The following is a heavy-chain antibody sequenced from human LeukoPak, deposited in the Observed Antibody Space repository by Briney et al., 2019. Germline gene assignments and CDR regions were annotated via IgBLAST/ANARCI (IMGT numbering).Heavy chain of an antibody. Sequence: GGSLRLSCAASGFTFSSYGMHWVRQAPGKGLEWVAVISYDGSNKYYADSVKGRFTISRDNSKNTLYLQMNSLRAEDTAVYYCAKEFVEPTGCSGGSCYSDAFDIWGQGTMVTVSS. D-gene: IGHD2-15*01. V-gene: IGHV3-30*18. CDR3: AKEFVEPTGCSGGSCYSDAFDI. J-gene: IGHJ3*02. CDR1: GFTFSSYG. CDR2: ISYDGSNK.